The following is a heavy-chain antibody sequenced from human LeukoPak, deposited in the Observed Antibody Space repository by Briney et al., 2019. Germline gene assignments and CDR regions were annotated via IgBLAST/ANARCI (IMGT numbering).Heavy chain of an antibody. V-gene: IGHV3-48*01. CDR1: GFTFSSYS. Sequence: GGSLRLSCAASGFTFSSYSMNWVRQAPGKGLEWVSYISSSSSTIYYADSVKGRFTISRDNAKNSLYLQMNSLRAEDTAVYYCASSSWYYFDYWGPGTLVTVSS. CDR3: ASSSWYYFDY. J-gene: IGHJ4*02. D-gene: IGHD6-13*01. CDR2: ISSSSSTI.